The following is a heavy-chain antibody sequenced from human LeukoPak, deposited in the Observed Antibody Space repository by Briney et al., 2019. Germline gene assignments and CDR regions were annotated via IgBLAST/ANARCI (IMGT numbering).Heavy chain of an antibody. CDR3: ARVGSFVGQPNV. V-gene: IGHV4-30-4*08. CDR1: GDSISSGDYF. D-gene: IGHD3-10*01. CDR2: IYYSGST. J-gene: IGHJ4*02. Sequence: SQTLSLTCTVSGDSISSGDYFWNWIRQPPGKGLEWIGYIYYSGSTYYNPSLKSRVTISVDTSKNQFSLKLSSVTAADTAVYYCARVGSFVGQPNVWGQGTLVTVSS.